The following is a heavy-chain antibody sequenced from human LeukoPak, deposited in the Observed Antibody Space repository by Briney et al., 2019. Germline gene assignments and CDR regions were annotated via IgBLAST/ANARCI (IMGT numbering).Heavy chain of an antibody. V-gene: IGHV4-59*08. Sequence: SETLSLTCTVSGGSISSYYWSWIRQPPGKGLEWIGYIYYSGSTNYNPSLKSRVTISVDTSKNQFSLKLSSVTAADTAVYYRARHPNDYYYGMDVWGQGTTVTVSS. CDR3: ARHPNDYYYGMDV. CDR1: GGSISSYY. J-gene: IGHJ6*02. CDR2: IYYSGST. D-gene: IGHD1-1*01.